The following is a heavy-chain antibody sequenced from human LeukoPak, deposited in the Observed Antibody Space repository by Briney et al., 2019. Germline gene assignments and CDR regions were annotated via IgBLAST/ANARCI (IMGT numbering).Heavy chain of an antibody. D-gene: IGHD4-17*01. CDR3: ARADYGDSTAAY. CDR2: IYPSDSDT. Sequence: GESLNISCKGSGYSFTTYWIGWARQMRGKGMDWMGIIYPSDSDTRYSPSFQGQVTISADKSISTAYLQWSSLKASDTAMYYCARADYGDSTAAYWGQGSLVTVSS. CDR1: GYSFTTYW. J-gene: IGHJ4*02. V-gene: IGHV5-51*01.